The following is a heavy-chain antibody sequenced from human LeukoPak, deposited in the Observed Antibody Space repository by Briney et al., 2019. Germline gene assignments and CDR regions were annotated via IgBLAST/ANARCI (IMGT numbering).Heavy chain of an antibody. Sequence: SETLSLTCTVSGGSMSSGVYYWSWVRQHPGKGLEWIGYIYYSGSTYYNPSLKSRVTISVDTSKNQFSLKLSSVTAADTAVYYGARGELYFDYWGQGTLVTVSS. CDR2: IYYSGST. D-gene: IGHD1-26*01. J-gene: IGHJ4*02. CDR3: ARGELYFDY. CDR1: GGSMSSGVYY. V-gene: IGHV4-31*03.